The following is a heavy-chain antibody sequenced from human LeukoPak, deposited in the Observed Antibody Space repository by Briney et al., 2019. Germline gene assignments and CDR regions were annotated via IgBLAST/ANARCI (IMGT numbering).Heavy chain of an antibody. J-gene: IGHJ6*02. D-gene: IGHD4-17*01. CDR1: GYSFTSYW. CDR3: ARARNGDFFWDV. CDR2: INASDSTT. Sequence: GESLQISCKGSGYSFTSYWIGWGRQMAAKGLEGMGTINASDSTTKYSPSFQGQVTISADKSINTAYLQWSSLEASDTAIYYCARARNGDFFWDVWGQGTTVSVS. V-gene: IGHV5-51*01.